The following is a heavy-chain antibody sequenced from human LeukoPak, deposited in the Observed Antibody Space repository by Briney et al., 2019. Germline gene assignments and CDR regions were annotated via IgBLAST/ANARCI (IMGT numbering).Heavy chain of an antibody. CDR3: ARGGVVPTDFDY. J-gene: IGHJ4*02. CDR1: GGSISSYY. CDR2: IYYSGST. V-gene: IGHV4-59*01. D-gene: IGHD3-10*01. Sequence: PSETLSLTCTVSGGSISSYYWSWIRQPPGKGLEWIGYIYYSGSTNYNPSLKSRVTISVDTSKNQFSLKLSSVTAADTAVYYCARGGVVPTDFDYWGQGTLVTVSS.